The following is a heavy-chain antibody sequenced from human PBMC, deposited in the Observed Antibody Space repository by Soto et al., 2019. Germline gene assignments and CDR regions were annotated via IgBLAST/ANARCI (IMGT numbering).Heavy chain of an antibody. CDR1: GSTCTSYG. V-gene: IGHV1-18*01. CDR2: ISAYNGNT. Sequence: QVQLVQSGAEVKKPGASVKVSCKASGSTCTSYGITWVRQSPGQGREWMGWISAYNGNTNYAQTLQSRVAMTTDTSTSTAFMELRSLRSDDTAVFYCARESPPPRTWCQGTLVTVSS. J-gene: IGHJ4*02. CDR3: ARESPPPRT.